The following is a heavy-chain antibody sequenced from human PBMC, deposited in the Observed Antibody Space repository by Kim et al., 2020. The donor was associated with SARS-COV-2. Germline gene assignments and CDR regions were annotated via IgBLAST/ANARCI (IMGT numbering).Heavy chain of an antibody. CDR1: GFIFSRYW. Sequence: GGSLRLSCAVSGFIFSRYWMSWVRQAPGKGLEWVANIKEDGSAKYYVDSVKGRFTISRDNAKNSLYLQVNSLRAEDTAVYYCARDFDIWGQGTVVTVSS. J-gene: IGHJ3*02. CDR3: ARDFDI. CDR2: IKEDGSAK. V-gene: IGHV3-7*01.